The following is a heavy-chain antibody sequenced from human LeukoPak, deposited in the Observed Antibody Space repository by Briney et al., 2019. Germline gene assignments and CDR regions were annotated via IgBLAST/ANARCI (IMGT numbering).Heavy chain of an antibody. J-gene: IGHJ4*02. CDR2: IWYDGSNK. Sequence: GGSLRLSCAASGFTFSSYGMHWVRQAPGKGLEWVAVIWYDGSNKYYADSVKGRFTISRDNSKNTLYLQMNSLRAEDTAVYYCARDTPRYDSSGYYLDYWGQGTLVTVSS. V-gene: IGHV3-33*01. CDR1: GFTFSSYG. CDR3: ARDTPRYDSSGYYLDY. D-gene: IGHD3-22*01.